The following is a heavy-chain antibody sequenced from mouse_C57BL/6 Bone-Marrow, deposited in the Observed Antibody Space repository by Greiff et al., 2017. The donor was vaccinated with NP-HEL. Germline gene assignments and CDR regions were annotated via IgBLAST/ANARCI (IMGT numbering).Heavy chain of an antibody. CDR1: GYTFTSYG. J-gene: IGHJ2*01. CDR3: ARPYYYGSFFDY. D-gene: IGHD1-1*01. Sequence: LQESGAELARPGASVKLSCKASGYTFTSYGISWVKQRTGQGLEWIGEIYPRSGNTYYNEKFKGKATLTADKSSSTAYMELRSLTSEDSAVYFCARPYYYGSFFDYWGQGTTLTVSS. V-gene: IGHV1-81*01. CDR2: IYPRSGNT.